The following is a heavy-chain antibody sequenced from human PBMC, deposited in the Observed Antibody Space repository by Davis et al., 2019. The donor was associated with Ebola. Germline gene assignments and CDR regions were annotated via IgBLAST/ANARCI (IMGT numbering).Heavy chain of an antibody. CDR3: AREVVVVVAATPVTFYYYGMDV. Sequence: ASVKVSCKASGYTFTSYDINWVRQATGQGLEWMGWMNPNSGNTGYAQKFQGRVTMTRNTSISTAYMELSSLRSEDTAVYYCAREVVVVVAATPVTFYYYGMDVWGQGTTVTVSS. CDR1: GYTFTSYD. CDR2: MNPNSGNT. D-gene: IGHD2-15*01. J-gene: IGHJ6*02. V-gene: IGHV1-8*01.